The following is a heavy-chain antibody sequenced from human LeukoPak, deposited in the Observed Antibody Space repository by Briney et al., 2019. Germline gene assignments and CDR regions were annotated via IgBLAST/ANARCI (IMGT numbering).Heavy chain of an antibody. CDR3: AKDIMVRGAMGRYCYYMDV. D-gene: IGHD3-10*01. V-gene: IGHV3-23*01. J-gene: IGHJ6*03. Sequence: GGSLRLSCAASGFTFSSYGMSWVRQAPGKGLEWVSAISGSGGSTYYADSVKGRFTISRDNSKNTLYLQMNSLRAEDTAVYYCAKDIMVRGAMGRYCYYMDVWGKGTTVTISS. CDR1: GFTFSSYG. CDR2: ISGSGGST.